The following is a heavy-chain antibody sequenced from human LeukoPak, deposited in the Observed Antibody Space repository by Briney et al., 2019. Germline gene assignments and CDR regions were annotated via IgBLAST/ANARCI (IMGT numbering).Heavy chain of an antibody. Sequence: ASVKVSCKTSGYTFTDYYIHWVRQAPGHGLEWMGWIVPNSGGTKYAQKFQGRVTMTRDTSISTAYMELSRLRYDDTAVYYCATLGATSFDYWGQGALVTVSS. V-gene: IGHV1-2*02. CDR1: GYTFTDYY. D-gene: IGHD1-26*01. CDR2: IVPNSGGT. CDR3: ATLGATSFDY. J-gene: IGHJ4*02.